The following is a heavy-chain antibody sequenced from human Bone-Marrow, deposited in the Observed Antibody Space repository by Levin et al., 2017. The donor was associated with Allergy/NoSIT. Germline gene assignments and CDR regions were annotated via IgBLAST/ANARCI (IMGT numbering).Heavy chain of an antibody. CDR1: GYTFTGYY. Sequence: AASVKVSCKASGYTFTGYYMHWVRQAPGQGLEWMGCINPNSGGTKSAQKFQGRVTMTRDSSISTAYMELRRLRSDDTAVYYCAREEQQLVPELDFYYGMDVWGQGTTVTVS. D-gene: IGHD6-13*01. CDR2: INPNSGGT. J-gene: IGHJ6*02. V-gene: IGHV1-2*02. CDR3: AREEQQLVPELDFYYGMDV.